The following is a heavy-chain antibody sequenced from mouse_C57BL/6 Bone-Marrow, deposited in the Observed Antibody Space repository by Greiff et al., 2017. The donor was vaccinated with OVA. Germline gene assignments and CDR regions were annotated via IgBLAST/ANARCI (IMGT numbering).Heavy chain of an antibody. Sequence: EVQLVESGGGLVQPGGSMKLSCVASGFTFSNYWMNWVRQSPEKGLEWVAQIRLKSDNYATHYAESVKGRFTISRDDSKSSVYLQMNNLRAEDTGIYYCTVGWAWFAYWDQGTLVTVSA. CDR1: GFTFSNYW. J-gene: IGHJ3*01. V-gene: IGHV6-3*01. CDR2: IRLKSDNYAT. CDR3: TVGWAWFAY. D-gene: IGHD3-2*02.